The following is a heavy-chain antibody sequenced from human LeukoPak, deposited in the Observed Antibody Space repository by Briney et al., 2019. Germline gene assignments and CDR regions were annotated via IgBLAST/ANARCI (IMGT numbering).Heavy chain of an antibody. J-gene: IGHJ4*02. D-gene: IGHD5-18*01. CDR2: IHSSGST. CDR1: GGSISSSAYH. Sequence: SETLSLTCTVSGGSISSSAYHWGWIRQPPGKGLDWVGSIHSSGSTYYNLSLKSRVTISVDTSKNQFSLKLSSVTAADTAVYYCARHRGYSYGSDYWGQGTLVTVSS. V-gene: IGHV4-39*01. CDR3: ARHRGYSYGSDY.